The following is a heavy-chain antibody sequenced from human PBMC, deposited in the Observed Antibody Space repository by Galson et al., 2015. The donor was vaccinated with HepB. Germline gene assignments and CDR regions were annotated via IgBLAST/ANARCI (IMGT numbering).Heavy chain of an antibody. CDR3: ARDITDNRYCSGIACYFDF. CDR2: INAGTGNT. V-gene: IGHV1-3*01. J-gene: IGHJ4*02. D-gene: IGHD2-15*01. Sequence: CKASGYTFTNYVLQWVRQAPGERLEWMGWINAGTGNTKYSPKFQGRVAITRDTSASTVYMELSGLRFEDTAVYYCARDITDNRYCSGIACYFDFWGQGALVAVSS. CDR1: GYTFTNYV.